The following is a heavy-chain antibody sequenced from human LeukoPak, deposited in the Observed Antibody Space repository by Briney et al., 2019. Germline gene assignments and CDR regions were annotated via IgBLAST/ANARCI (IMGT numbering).Heavy chain of an antibody. J-gene: IGHJ3*02. D-gene: IGHD2/OR15-2a*01. CDR1: GGSISSYY. Sequence: SETLSLTCTVSGGSISSYYWSWIRQPPGKGLEWIGYIYYSGSTNYNPPLKSRVTISVDTSKNQFSLKLSSVTAADTAVYYCARRYYSAFDIWGQGTMVTVSS. CDR2: IYYSGST. V-gene: IGHV4-59*08. CDR3: ARRYYSAFDI.